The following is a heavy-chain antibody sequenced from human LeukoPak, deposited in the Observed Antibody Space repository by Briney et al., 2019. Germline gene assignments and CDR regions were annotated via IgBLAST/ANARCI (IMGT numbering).Heavy chain of an antibody. CDR1: GGSISSSSYC. CDR3: ARRTYFDL. CDR2: ICYSGST. V-gene: IGHV4-39*01. Sequence: PSETLSLTCTVSGGSISSSSYCWGWIRQPPGKGLEWIGSICYSGSTFYNPSLKSRVTLSVDTSKDQISLKLNAVTAADTAVYYCARRTYFDLWGRGTLVTVSS. J-gene: IGHJ2*01.